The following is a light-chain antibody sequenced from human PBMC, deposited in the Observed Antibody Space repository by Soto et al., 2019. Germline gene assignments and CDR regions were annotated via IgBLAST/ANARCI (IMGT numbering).Light chain of an antibody. Sequence: QSVLTQPASVSGSPGQSITISCTGTSSDVGAYNFVSWFQQLPGKAPKVMISDVSNRPSGVSNRFSGSKSGNTASLTISGLQAEDEADYYCSSYTTGSTLVFGGGTKLTVL. CDR3: SSYTTGSTLV. CDR1: SSDVGAYNF. J-gene: IGLJ3*02. CDR2: DVS. V-gene: IGLV2-14*03.